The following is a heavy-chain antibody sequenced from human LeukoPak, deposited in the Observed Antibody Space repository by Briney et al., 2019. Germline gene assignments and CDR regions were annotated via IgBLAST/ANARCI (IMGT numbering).Heavy chain of an antibody. CDR1: GFTVSSNY. D-gene: IGHD3-10*01. V-gene: IGHV3-66*01. CDR2: IYSDGST. Sequence: GGSLRLSCAASGFTVSSNYMSWVRQAPGKGLEWVSLIYSDGSTYYADSVKGRFTISRDNSKNTLYLQMNSLRAEDTAVYYCAKGVPDYIHYFDYWGQGTLVTVSS. CDR3: AKGVPDYIHYFDY. J-gene: IGHJ4*02.